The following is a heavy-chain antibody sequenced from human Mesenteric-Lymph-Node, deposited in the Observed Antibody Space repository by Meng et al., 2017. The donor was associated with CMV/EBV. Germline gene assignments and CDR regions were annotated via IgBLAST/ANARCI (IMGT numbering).Heavy chain of an antibody. D-gene: IGHD3-3*01. V-gene: IGHV3-7*01. J-gene: IGHJ4*02. CDR2: IKQDGSEK. CDR1: GFSFSAYA. Sequence: GGSLRLSCAASGFSFSAYAIHWVRQAPGKGLEWVANIKQDGSEKYYVDSVKGRFTISRDNAKNSLYLQMNSLRAEDTAVYYCAREWGNHDFWSGYYKASHGDYWGQGTLVTVSS. CDR3: AREWGNHDFWSGYYKASHGDY.